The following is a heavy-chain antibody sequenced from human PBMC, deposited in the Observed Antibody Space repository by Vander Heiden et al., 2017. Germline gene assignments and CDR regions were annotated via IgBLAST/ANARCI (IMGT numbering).Heavy chain of an antibody. J-gene: IGHJ4*02. Sequence: QVQLVESGGGVVQPGRSLRLSCAASGFTFSSYGMHWVRQAPGKGVGWVAVIWYDGSNKYYADSVKGRFTISRDNSKNTLYLQMNSLRAEDTAVYYCARGSTTVTPIFDYWGQGTLVTVSS. V-gene: IGHV3-33*01. D-gene: IGHD4-17*01. CDR1: GFTFSSYG. CDR2: IWYDGSNK. CDR3: ARGSTTVTPIFDY.